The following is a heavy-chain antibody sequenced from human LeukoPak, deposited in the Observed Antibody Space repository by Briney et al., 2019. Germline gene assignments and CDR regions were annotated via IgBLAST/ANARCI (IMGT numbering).Heavy chain of an antibody. D-gene: IGHD2-21*02. Sequence: GGSLRLSCAASGFTFSSYAMSWVRQAPGKGLEWVANIKQDGSEKYYVDSVKGRFTISRDNAKNSLYLQMNSLRAEDTAVYYCARDQTDFDYWGQGTLVTVSS. V-gene: IGHV3-7*01. CDR3: ARDQTDFDY. J-gene: IGHJ4*02. CDR2: IKQDGSEK. CDR1: GFTFSSYA.